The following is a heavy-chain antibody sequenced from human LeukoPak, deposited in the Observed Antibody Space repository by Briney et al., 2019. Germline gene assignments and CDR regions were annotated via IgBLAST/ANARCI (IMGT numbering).Heavy chain of an antibody. J-gene: IGHJ4*02. CDR3: ARERRILGYNSGWHDY. CDR2: IYYTGST. D-gene: IGHD6-19*01. Sequence: SETLSLTCTVSGGSIISGDYYWSWIRQHPGKGLEWIGLIYYTGSTYYNPSLKSRLTISVDTSKNQFSLKVSPVAAADTAVYYCARERRILGYNSGWHDYWGQGTLVTVSS. CDR1: GGSIISGDYY. V-gene: IGHV4-31*03.